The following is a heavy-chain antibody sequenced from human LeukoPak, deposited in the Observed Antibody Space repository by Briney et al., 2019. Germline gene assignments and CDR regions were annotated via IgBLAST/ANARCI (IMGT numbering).Heavy chain of an antibody. CDR3: ATVWPRGGMITFGGVIPAFDI. V-gene: IGHV1-3*01. J-gene: IGHJ3*02. Sequence: ASVKVSCKASGYTFTSYAMHWVRQAPGQRLEWMGWINAGNGDTKCSQKFQGRVTITRDTSASTAYMELSSLRSEDTAVYYCATVWPRGGMITFGGVIPAFDIWGQGTMVTVSS. CDR1: GYTFTSYA. CDR2: INAGNGDT. D-gene: IGHD3-16*01.